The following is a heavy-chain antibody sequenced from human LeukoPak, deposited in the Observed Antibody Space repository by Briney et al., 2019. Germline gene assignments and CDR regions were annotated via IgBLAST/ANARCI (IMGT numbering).Heavy chain of an antibody. V-gene: IGHV4-39*07. CDR1: GGSISSSSYY. CDR3: ARDYYDSSGYFNDY. J-gene: IGHJ4*02. CDR2: IYTSGST. Sequence: SETLSLTCTVSGGSISSSSYYWGGIRQPPGKGLEWTGRIYTSGSTNYNPSLKSRVTMSVDTSKNQFSLKLSSVTAADTAVYYCARDYYDSSGYFNDYWGQGTLVTVSS. D-gene: IGHD3-22*01.